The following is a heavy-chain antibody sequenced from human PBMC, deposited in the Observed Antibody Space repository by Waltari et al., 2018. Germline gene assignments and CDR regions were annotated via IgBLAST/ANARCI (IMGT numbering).Heavy chain of an antibody. V-gene: IGHV3-33*01. CDR1: GFTFSSYG. D-gene: IGHD3-10*01. CDR3: AREVGRGDYFDY. Sequence: QVQLVESGGGVVQPGRSLRLSCAASGFTFSSYGMHWVRQAPGKGRGWVAGRWNDGSNKYYADSGKGRFTISRDNSKNTLYLQMNSLRAEDTAVYYCAREVGRGDYFDYWGQGTLVTVSS. CDR2: RWNDGSNK. J-gene: IGHJ4*02.